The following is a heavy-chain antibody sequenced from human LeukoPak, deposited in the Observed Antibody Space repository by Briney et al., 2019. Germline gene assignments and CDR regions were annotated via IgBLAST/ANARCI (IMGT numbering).Heavy chain of an antibody. J-gene: IGHJ5*02. Sequence: SETLSLTCTVSGGSIGGNYWSWIRQPPWQGLEWIAYIHSSGYTNYNPSLKSRVTISVDMSKNQFFLNLISVTAADTAVYYCAKRLAPPSGSYDWFDPWGQGTLVTVSS. CDR3: AKRLAPPSGSYDWFDP. D-gene: IGHD1-26*01. CDR2: IHSSGYT. V-gene: IGHV4-4*09. CDR1: GGSIGGNY.